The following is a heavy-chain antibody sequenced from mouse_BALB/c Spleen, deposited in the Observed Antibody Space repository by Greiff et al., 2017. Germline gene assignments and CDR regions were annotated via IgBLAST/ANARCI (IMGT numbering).Heavy chain of an antibody. CDR1: GYTFSSYW. CDR2: ILPGSGST. D-gene: IGHD2-14*01. Sequence: QVQLQQSGAELMKPGASVKISCKATGYTFSSYWIEWVKQRPGHGLEWIGEILPGSGSTNYNEKFKGKATFTADTSSNTAYMQLSSLTSEDSAVYYCARYDLYYAMDYWGQGTSVTVSS. V-gene: IGHV1-9*01. J-gene: IGHJ4*01. CDR3: ARYDLYYAMDY.